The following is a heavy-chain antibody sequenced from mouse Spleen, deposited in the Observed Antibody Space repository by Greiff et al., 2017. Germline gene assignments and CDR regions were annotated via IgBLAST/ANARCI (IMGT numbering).Heavy chain of an antibody. Sequence: EVKLMESGGGLVKLGGSLKLSCAASGFTFSSYAMSWVRQTPEKRLEWVATISSGGGNTYYPDSVKGRFTISRDNAKNTLYLQMSSLKSEDTAMYYCARHWLLRDYAMDYWGQGTSVTVSS. CDR3: ARHWLLRDYAMDY. V-gene: IGHV5-9*04. CDR2: ISSGGGNT. CDR1: GFTFSSYA. J-gene: IGHJ4*01. D-gene: IGHD2-3*01.